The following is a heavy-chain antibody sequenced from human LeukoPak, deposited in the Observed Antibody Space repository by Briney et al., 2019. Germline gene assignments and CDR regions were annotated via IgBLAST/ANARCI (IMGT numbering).Heavy chain of an antibody. V-gene: IGHV1-69*02. CDR2: IIPILGIA. J-gene: IGHJ4*02. CDR3: ARESCGSGSFGDY. D-gene: IGHD3-10*01. Sequence: ASVKVSCKASGGTFSSYTISWVRQAPGQGLEWMGRIIPILGIANYAQKFQGRVTITADKSTSTAYMELSSLRSEDTAVYYCARESCGSGSFGDYWGQGTLVTVSS. CDR1: GGTFSSYT.